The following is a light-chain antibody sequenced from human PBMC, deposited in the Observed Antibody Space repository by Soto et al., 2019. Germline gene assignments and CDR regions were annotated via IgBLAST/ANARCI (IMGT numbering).Light chain of an antibody. CDR1: NSNIGADYD. CDR3: QSYDSSLSGRNWV. CDR2: GNN. Sequence: QLVLTQPPSVSGAPGQRVTISCTGSNSNIGADYDVHWYQQVPGTAPKLLISGNNNRPSGVPDRFSGSKSGTSASLVITGLQAEDEADYYCQSYDSSLSGRNWVFGGGTQLTVL. V-gene: IGLV1-40*01. J-gene: IGLJ3*02.